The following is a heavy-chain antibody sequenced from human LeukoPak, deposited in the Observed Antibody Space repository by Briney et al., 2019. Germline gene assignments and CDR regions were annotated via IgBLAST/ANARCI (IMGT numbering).Heavy chain of an antibody. J-gene: IGHJ4*02. Sequence: ASVKVSCKASGYTFTAYHMHWVRQAPGQGLEWMGRINPNSGDTNYAQKFQGRVTVTRDTSISTAYMELSRLRSDDTAVYYCARDYCSSTSCLFDYWGQGTLVSVSS. CDR1: GYTFTAYH. CDR3: ARDYCSSTSCLFDY. D-gene: IGHD2-2*01. V-gene: IGHV1-2*06. CDR2: INPNSGDT.